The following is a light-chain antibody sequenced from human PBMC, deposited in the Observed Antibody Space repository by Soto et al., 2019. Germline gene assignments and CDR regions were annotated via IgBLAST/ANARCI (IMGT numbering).Light chain of an antibody. CDR3: YSTDSSGNRYV. V-gene: IGLV3-10*01. Sequence: SYELTQPPSVSVSPGQTARITCSGDALPKKYAYWYQQKSGQAPVLVIYEDSKRPSGIPERVSGSSSGTMATLTISGAQVEDEADYYCYSTDSSGNRYVFGTGTQLTVL. CDR1: ALPKKY. J-gene: IGLJ1*01. CDR2: EDS.